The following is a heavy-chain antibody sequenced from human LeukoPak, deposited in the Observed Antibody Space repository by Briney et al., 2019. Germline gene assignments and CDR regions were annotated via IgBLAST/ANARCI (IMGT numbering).Heavy chain of an antibody. CDR1: GGSISSSSYY. CDR3: ARHQYQLLFDY. D-gene: IGHD2-2*01. Sequence: SETLSLTCTVSGGSISSSSYYWGWIRQPPGKGLEWIGSIYYSGSTYYNPSLKSRVTISVDTSKNQFSLKLSSVTAADTAVYYCARHQYQLLFDYWGQGTLVTVSS. J-gene: IGHJ4*02. V-gene: IGHV4-39*01. CDR2: IYYSGST.